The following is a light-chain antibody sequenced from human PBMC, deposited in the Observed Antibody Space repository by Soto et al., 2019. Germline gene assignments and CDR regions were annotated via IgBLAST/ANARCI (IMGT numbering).Light chain of an antibody. CDR2: NVS. CDR3: SSYTNTNTWV. CDR1: SS. J-gene: IGLJ3*02. Sequence: QSVLTQPASVSGCPGQSITISCTGTSSVSWYQHHPGKAPKLIMYNVSDRPSGVSSRFSGSKSGNTASLTISGLQADDEADYYCSSYTNTNTWVFGGGTKLTVL. V-gene: IGLV2-14*03.